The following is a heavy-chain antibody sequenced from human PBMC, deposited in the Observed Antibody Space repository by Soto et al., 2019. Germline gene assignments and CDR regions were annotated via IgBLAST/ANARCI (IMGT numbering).Heavy chain of an antibody. CDR3: ARDPGNYFDY. CDR2: IYYSGST. V-gene: IGHV4-59*01. Sequence: PSETLSLTCIVSGGSISSYYWSWIRQPPGKGLEWIGYIYYSGSTNYNPSLKSRVTISVDTSKNQFSLKLSSVTAADTAVYYCARDPGNYFDYWGQGTLVTVSS. J-gene: IGHJ4*02. CDR1: GGSISSYY.